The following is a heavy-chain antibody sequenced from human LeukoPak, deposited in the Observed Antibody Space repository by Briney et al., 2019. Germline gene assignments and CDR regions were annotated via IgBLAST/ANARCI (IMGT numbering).Heavy chain of an antibody. CDR3: ARGGGLDV. J-gene: IGHJ6*02. V-gene: IGHV3-7*03. CDR1: GFTFGKYW. CDR2: INHNGNVN. D-gene: IGHD3-16*01. Sequence: GGSLRLSCVASGFTFGKYWMSWVRQAPGKGLEWVAGINHNGNVNYYVDSVKGRFTISRDNAKNSLYLQMSNLRAEDTAVYFCARGGGLDVWGQGATVTVSS.